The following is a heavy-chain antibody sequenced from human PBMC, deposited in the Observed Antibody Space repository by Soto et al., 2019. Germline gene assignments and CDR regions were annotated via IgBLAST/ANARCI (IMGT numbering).Heavy chain of an antibody. Sequence: GESLKISCKGSVYSFTSYWISWVRQMPGKGLEWMGRIDPSDSYTNYSPSFQGHVTISADKSISTAYLQWSSLKASDTAMYYCARFATQIKYNWFDPRGQGTLVTVSS. CDR1: VYSFTSYW. J-gene: IGHJ5*02. CDR2: IDPSDSYT. CDR3: ARFATQIKYNWFDP. V-gene: IGHV5-10-1*01.